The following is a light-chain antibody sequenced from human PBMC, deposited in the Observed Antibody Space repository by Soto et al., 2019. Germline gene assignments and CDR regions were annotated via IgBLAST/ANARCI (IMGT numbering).Light chain of an antibody. Sequence: DIQMTQSPSSLSASVGDRVTITCRASQSISSYLNWYQQKPGKAPKLLIYAASSFQSGVPSRFSGSGSGTDFTLTIRSLQPEDFATYYCQQSDSTPLTFGGGTKVEMK. J-gene: IGKJ4*01. CDR2: AAS. CDR3: QQSDSTPLT. V-gene: IGKV1-39*01. CDR1: QSISSY.